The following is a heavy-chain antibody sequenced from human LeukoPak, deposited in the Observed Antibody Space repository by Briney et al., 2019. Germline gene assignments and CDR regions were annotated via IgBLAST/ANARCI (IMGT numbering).Heavy chain of an antibody. Sequence: GESLKISCKGSGYSFTSYWIGWVRQMPGKGLEWMGIIYPGDSDTRYSPSFQGQVTISADKSISTAYLQWSSLKASDTAMYYCARRKDSSFGFSYYYGMDVWGQGTTVTVSS. CDR3: ARRKDSSFGFSYYYGMDV. CDR2: IYPGDSDT. V-gene: IGHV5-51*01. CDR1: GYSFTSYW. J-gene: IGHJ6*02. D-gene: IGHD6-6*01.